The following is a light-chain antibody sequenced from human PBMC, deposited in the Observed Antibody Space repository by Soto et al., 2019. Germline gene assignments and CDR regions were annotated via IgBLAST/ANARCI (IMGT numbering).Light chain of an antibody. Sequence: EIVLTQSPDTLSLSRGERATRSCGASQSVSSYLAWYQQKPGQAPRLLIYDASNRATGIPARFSGSGSGTDFTLTISSLEPEDFAVYYCQQRSNWPPITFGQGTRLEI. CDR1: QSVSSY. V-gene: IGKV3-11*01. J-gene: IGKJ5*01. CDR3: QQRSNWPPIT. CDR2: DAS.